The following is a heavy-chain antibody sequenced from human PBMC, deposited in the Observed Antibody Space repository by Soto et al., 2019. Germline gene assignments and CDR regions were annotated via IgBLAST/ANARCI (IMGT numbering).Heavy chain of an antibody. V-gene: IGHV4-31*03. CDR1: GGSISSGGYY. CDR3: ASQSTWFDP. J-gene: IGHJ5*02. CDR2: IYYSGST. Sequence: SETLSLTCTVSGGSISSGGYYWGWIRQHPWKGLEWIGYIYYSGSTYYNPSLKSRVTISVDTSKNQFSLKLSSVTAADTAVYYCASQSTWFDPWXQGTLGTVSS.